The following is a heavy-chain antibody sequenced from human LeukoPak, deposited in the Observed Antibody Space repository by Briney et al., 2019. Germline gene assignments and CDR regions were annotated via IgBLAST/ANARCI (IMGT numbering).Heavy chain of an antibody. CDR2: ISYDGSNK. CDR1: GFTFSSYG. D-gene: IGHD3-10*01. CDR3: AKDYYGSGSYFDY. V-gene: IGHV3-30*18. J-gene: IGHJ4*02. Sequence: QPGGSLRLSCSASGFTFSSYGMHWVRQAPGKGLEWVAVISYDGSNKYYADSVKGRFTISRDNSKNTLYLQMNSLRAEDTAVYYCAKDYYGSGSYFDYWGQGTLVTVSS.